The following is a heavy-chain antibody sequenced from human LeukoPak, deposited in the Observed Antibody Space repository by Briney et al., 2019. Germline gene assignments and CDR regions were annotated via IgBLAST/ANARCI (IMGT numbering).Heavy chain of an antibody. CDR2: IYSSGST. V-gene: IGHV4-4*07. CDR3: ARENIAVTGRVLDY. Sequence: SETLSLTCTVSGGSISSYYWSWIRQPAGEGLEWIGHIYSSGSTNYNPSLKSRVTMSLDTSKNQFSLKLSSVTAADTAVYFCARENIAVTGRVLDYWGQGTLVTVSS. CDR1: GGSISSYY. D-gene: IGHD6-19*01. J-gene: IGHJ4*02.